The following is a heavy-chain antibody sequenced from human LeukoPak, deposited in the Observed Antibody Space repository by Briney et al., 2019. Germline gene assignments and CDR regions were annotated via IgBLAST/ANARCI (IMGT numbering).Heavy chain of an antibody. Sequence: PGGSLRLSCAASGFTFSSYAMSWVRQAPGKGLEWVSAISGSGGSTYYADSVKGRFTISRDNAKNSLYLQMNSLRAEDTAIYYCARGGAPYFDWCFDYWGQGTLVTVSS. CDR1: GFTFSSYA. D-gene: IGHD3-9*01. CDR2: ISGSGGST. CDR3: ARGGAPYFDWCFDY. J-gene: IGHJ4*02. V-gene: IGHV3-23*01.